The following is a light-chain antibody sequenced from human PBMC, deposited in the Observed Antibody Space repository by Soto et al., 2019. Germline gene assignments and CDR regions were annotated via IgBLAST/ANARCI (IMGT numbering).Light chain of an antibody. J-gene: IGKJ4*01. CDR1: QGLVNW. Sequence: DIQVTQSPSSVSASVGDRVTITCRASQGLVNWLAWYQQKPGKAPKLLIYAASSFQSGVPSRFSGSGSGTDFTFTISSLQTEDFATYYCQQTSSFPLTFGGGTKVEIK. V-gene: IGKV1-12*01. CDR3: QQTSSFPLT. CDR2: AAS.